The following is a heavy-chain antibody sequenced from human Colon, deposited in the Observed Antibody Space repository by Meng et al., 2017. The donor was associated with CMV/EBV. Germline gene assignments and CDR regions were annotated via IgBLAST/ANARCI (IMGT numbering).Heavy chain of an antibody. CDR3: ARGGRDGMDV. Sequence: GESLKISCAASGFTFSNYAMTWVRQAPGKGLEWVSAISGGGTTPFYADSVRGRFTISRDNSGNRLYLQMDNLRADDTAIYYCARGGRDGMDVWGQGTTVTVSS. V-gene: IGHV3-23*01. CDR2: ISGGGTTP. J-gene: IGHJ6*02. CDR1: GFTFSNYA. D-gene: IGHD2-15*01.